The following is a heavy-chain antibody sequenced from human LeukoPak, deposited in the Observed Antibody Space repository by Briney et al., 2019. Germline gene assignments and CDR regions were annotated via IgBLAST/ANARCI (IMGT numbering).Heavy chain of an antibody. D-gene: IGHD5-18*01. J-gene: IGHJ4*02. CDR1: GGSVSSGSHY. Sequence: KPSETLSLTCTVSGGSVSSGSHYWSWIRQPPGKGLEWIGEINHSGSTNYNPSLKSRVTISVDTSKNQFSLNLRSVTAADTAVYYCARGRYSFAYWGQGTLVTVSS. CDR2: INHSGST. CDR3: ARGRYSFAY. V-gene: IGHV4-39*07.